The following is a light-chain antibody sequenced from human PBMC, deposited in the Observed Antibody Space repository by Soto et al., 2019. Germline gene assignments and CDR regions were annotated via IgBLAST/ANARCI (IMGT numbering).Light chain of an antibody. CDR1: SSNIGAGYD. J-gene: IGLJ3*02. Sequence: QSVLTQTPSVSGAPGQRVTISCTGSSSNIGAGYDVHWYQQLPGTAPKLLIYLNSNRPSGVPDRFSGSKSSPSASLAITRLQAEDEADYYCQSYDNCLSGVMFGGGTKLTVL. CDR3: QSYDNCLSGVM. CDR2: LNS. V-gene: IGLV1-40*01.